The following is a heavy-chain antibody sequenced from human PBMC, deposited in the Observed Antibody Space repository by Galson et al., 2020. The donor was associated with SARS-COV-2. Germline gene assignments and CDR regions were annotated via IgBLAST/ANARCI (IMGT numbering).Heavy chain of an antibody. CDR3: AAHPDEFRY. Sequence: ETSETLSLTCSVYGGSFRDNWWSWIRHPPGKGLEWIGEITPSGSTNYYPSLKSRVTISFDTSKNQLSLKLSSVTAADTAVYYCAAHPDEFRYWGQGTLVTVSS. CDR2: ITPSGST. V-gene: IGHV4-34*01. CDR1: GGSFRDNW. J-gene: IGHJ4*02.